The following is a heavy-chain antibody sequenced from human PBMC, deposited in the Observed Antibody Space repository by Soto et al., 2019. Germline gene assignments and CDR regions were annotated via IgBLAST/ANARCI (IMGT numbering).Heavy chain of an antibody. V-gene: IGHV1-18*01. Sequence: ASVKASCKASGFTFSDYGLSWVRQAPGQPLEWMGWISGDNINSKYSQKFQGRLTMTTDTSTATASMELRSLTSDDTAVYYCGREGQQLAQEKYYQFNGMDVWGQGTTVTVSS. CDR3: GREGQQLAQEKYYQFNGMDV. CDR1: GFTFSDYG. CDR2: ISGDNINS. D-gene: IGHD6-13*01. J-gene: IGHJ6*02.